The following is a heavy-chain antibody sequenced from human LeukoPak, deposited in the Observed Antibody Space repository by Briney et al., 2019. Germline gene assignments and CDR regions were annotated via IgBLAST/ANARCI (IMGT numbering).Heavy chain of an antibody. V-gene: IGHV3-33*01. CDR1: GFTFSSYG. J-gene: IGHJ4*02. D-gene: IGHD6-13*01. Sequence: GGSLRVSCAASGFTFSSYGMHWVRQAPGKGLERVALIWYDGSNKYYADSVKGRFTISRDNSKNTLYLQMTILRVEDTALYYCARDRWQQLVSPLERGQGTLVTVSS. CDR3: ARDRWQQLVSPLE. CDR2: IWYDGSNK.